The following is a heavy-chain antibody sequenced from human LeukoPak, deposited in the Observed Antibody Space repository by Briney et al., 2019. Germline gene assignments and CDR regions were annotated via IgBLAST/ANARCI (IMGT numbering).Heavy chain of an antibody. Sequence: PSETLSLTCTVSGGSISSYYWGWIRQPPGKELYWIGYIYYSGSTNYNPSLKSRVTISVDTSKNQFSLKLSSVTAADTAVYYCARVRAVAITMIVVNAFDIWGQGTMVTVSS. CDR3: ARVRAVAITMIVVNAFDI. CDR2: IYYSGST. D-gene: IGHD3-22*01. CDR1: GGSISSYY. J-gene: IGHJ3*02. V-gene: IGHV4-59*01.